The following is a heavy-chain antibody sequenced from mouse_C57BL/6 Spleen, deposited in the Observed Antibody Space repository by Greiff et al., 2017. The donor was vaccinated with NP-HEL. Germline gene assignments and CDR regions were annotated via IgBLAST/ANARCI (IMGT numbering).Heavy chain of an antibody. D-gene: IGHD2-1*01. CDR2: LSSGGDYI. CDR3: TRGYGNFAMDY. CDR1: GFTFSSYA. J-gene: IGHJ4*01. Sequence: EVKLMESGEGLVKPGGSLKLSCAASGFTFSSYAMSWVRQTPEKRLEWVAYLSSGGDYIYYADTVKGRFPISRDNARNTLYLQMSSLKSEDTAMYYCTRGYGNFAMDYWGQGTSVTVSS. V-gene: IGHV5-9-1*02.